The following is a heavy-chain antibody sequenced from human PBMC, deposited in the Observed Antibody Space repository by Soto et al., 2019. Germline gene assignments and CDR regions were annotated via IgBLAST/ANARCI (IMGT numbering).Heavy chain of an antibody. Sequence: QLQLQESGPGLVKPSETLSLTCTVSGDSISSSDNYWGWIRQPPGKGLEWLGEVYHSGDTNYNPSLKSRVTVSVDYPKDQFSLKLTSVTAADTAVYFCARSRYFDWLPLDSWGQGTLVTVSS. J-gene: IGHJ4*02. CDR1: GDSISSSDNY. CDR3: ARSRYFDWLPLDS. D-gene: IGHD3-9*01. V-gene: IGHV4-39*07. CDR2: VYHSGDT.